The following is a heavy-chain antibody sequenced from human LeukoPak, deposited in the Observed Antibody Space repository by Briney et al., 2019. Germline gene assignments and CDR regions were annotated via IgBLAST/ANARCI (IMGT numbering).Heavy chain of an antibody. J-gene: IGHJ4*02. V-gene: IGHV3-23*01. CDR3: AKKLRGTYSFDC. CDR1: GFTFSSYA. Sequence: GGSPRLSCAASGFTFSSYAMSWVRQAPGKGLEWVSAISGSGDSTYYADSVKGRFTISRDNSKNTLYLQMNSLRAEDTAVYNCAKKLRGTYSFDCWGQGTLVTVSS. CDR2: ISGSGDST. D-gene: IGHD3-16*01.